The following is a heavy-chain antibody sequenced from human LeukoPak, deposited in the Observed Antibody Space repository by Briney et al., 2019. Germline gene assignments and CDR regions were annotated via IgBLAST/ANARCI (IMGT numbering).Heavy chain of an antibody. J-gene: IGHJ5*01. CDR2: IIPIFGTA. CDR3: ARVGHNWNYGWFDS. V-gene: IGHV1-69*13. CDR1: GGTFSSYA. Sequence: SVKVSCKASGGTFSSYAISWVRQAPGQGLEWMGGIIPIFGTANYAQKFQGRVTITADESTSTAYMELSSLRSEDTAVYYCARVGHNWNYGWFDSWGQGTLVTVSS. D-gene: IGHD1-7*01.